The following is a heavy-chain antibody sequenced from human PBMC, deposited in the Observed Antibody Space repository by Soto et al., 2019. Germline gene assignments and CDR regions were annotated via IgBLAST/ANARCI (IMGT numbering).Heavy chain of an antibody. CDR3: ARGGLGYCSSTSCYGLRSPFDY. V-gene: IGHV1-18*01. J-gene: IGHJ4*02. D-gene: IGHD2-2*01. Sequence: QVQLVQSGAEVKKPGASVKVSCKASGYTFTSYGISWVRQAPGQGLEWMGWISAYNGNTNYAQKLQGRVTMTTDTSTSTAYMELRSLRSDDTAVYYCARGGLGYCSSTSCYGLRSPFDYWGQGTLVTVSS. CDR1: GYTFTSYG. CDR2: ISAYNGNT.